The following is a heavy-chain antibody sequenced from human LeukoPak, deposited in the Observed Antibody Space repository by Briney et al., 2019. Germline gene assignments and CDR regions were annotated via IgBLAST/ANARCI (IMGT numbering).Heavy chain of an antibody. CDR2: IIPIFGTA. V-gene: IGHV1-69*01. J-gene: IGHJ5*02. Sequence: GASVNVSCKASGGTFSSYAISWVRQAPGQGLEWMGGIIPIFGTANYAQKFQGRVTITADESTSTAYMELSSLRSEDTAVYYCARVSERYFDWLSPFDPWGQGTLVTVST. CDR1: GGTFSSYA. CDR3: ARVSERYFDWLSPFDP. D-gene: IGHD3-9*01.